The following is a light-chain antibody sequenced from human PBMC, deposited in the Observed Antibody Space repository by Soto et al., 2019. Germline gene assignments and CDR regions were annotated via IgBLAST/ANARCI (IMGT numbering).Light chain of an antibody. Sequence: EIMMTQSPATLSVSPGERATLSCRASQTVRRNLGWYQQKPGQAPRLVIYSASNRAAGIPDRFSGSGSGTEFTPTISSLQSEDFALYFCQQYDNWPRTFGQGTKVEI. CDR2: SAS. J-gene: IGKJ1*01. CDR3: QQYDNWPRT. CDR1: QTVRRN. V-gene: IGKV3-15*01.